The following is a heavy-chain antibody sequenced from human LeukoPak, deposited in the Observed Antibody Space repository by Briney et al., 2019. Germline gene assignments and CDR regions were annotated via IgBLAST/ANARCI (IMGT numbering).Heavy chain of an antibody. Sequence: GGSLRLSCAASGFTISTYGMHWVRQAPGKGLEWVALISYDGSDKYYADYVKGRFTISRDNSKNTLYLQMNSLRAEDTAVYYCARVLRDYDSRAYDAFDIWGQGTMVTVSS. V-gene: IGHV3-30*03. CDR3: ARVLRDYDSRAYDAFDI. J-gene: IGHJ3*02. D-gene: IGHD3-22*01. CDR1: GFTISTYG. CDR2: ISYDGSDK.